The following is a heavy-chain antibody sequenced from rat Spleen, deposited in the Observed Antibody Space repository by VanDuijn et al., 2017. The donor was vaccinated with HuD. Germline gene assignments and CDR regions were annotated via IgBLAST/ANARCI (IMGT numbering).Heavy chain of an antibody. Sequence: EVQLQESGPGLVKPSQSLSLTCSVTDYSITSNYWGWIRKFPGNKLEWMGYINSAGSTIYSPSLKSRISITRDTSKNQFFLQVNSVTTEDTATYYCATAGSRVSRFAYWGQGTLVTVSS. CDR2: INSAGST. V-gene: IGHV3-3*01. J-gene: IGHJ3*01. D-gene: IGHD1-4*01. CDR1: DYSITSNY. CDR3: ATAGSRVSRFAY.